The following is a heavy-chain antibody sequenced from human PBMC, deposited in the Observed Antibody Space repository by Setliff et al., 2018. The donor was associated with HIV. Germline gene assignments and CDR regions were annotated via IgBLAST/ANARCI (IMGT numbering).Heavy chain of an antibody. CDR3: ARELLRYFDWSTGGAFDI. J-gene: IGHJ3*02. Sequence: GGSLRLSCVASGITFSSYAMSWVRQAPGKGPEWVSSISGHSVTTYYADSVKGRFTVSRDNSRSTLYLQMNNLRAEDTAVYYCARELLRYFDWSTGGAFDIWGQGTMVTV. CDR1: GITFSSYA. D-gene: IGHD3-9*01. V-gene: IGHV3-23*01. CDR2: ISGHSVTT.